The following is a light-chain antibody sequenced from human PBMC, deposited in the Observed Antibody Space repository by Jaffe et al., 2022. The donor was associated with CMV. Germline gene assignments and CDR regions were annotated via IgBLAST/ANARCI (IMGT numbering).Light chain of an antibody. CDR2: MAS. CDR1: QSISNW. J-gene: IGKJ4*01. Sequence: DIQMTQSPSTLSASVGDRVSITCRASQSISNWLAWYQQKPGKAPKLLIYMASSLESGVPSRFSGSGSGTEFTLTISSLQPDDFATYFCQQYDNYSPLTFGGGTKVEFK. V-gene: IGKV1-5*03. CDR3: QQYDNYSPLT.